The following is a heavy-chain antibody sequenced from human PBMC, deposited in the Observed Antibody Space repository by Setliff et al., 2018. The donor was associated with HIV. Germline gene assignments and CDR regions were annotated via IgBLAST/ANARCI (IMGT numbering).Heavy chain of an antibody. CDR1: GGTFSNYA. V-gene: IGHV1-69*05. CDR3: ARVPNQELYFYGMDV. J-gene: IGHJ6*02. CDR2: IIPIFGSI. D-gene: IGHD1-7*01. Sequence: SVKVSCKASGGTFSNYAISWVRQAPGQGLEWTGGIIPIFGSINYAQKFQGRVTITTDESTSTAYMELSSLRSEDTAVYYCARVPNQELYFYGMDVWGQGTTVTVS.